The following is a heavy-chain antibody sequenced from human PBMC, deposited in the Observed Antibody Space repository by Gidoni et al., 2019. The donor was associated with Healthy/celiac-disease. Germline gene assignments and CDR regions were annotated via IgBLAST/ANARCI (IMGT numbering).Heavy chain of an antibody. D-gene: IGHD3-3*01. CDR3: TTDFYDFWSGYSGFDY. J-gene: IGHJ4*02. V-gene: IGHV3-15*01. CDR2: SKSKTDGGTT. Sequence: EVQLVESGGGLVKPGGSLRLSCAASGFTFRAAWLSWVRQAPGKGLEWVGRSKSKTDGGTTDYAAPVKGRFTISRDDSKNTLYLQMNSLKTEDTAVYYCTTDFYDFWSGYSGFDYWGQGTLVTVSS. CDR1: GFTFRAAW.